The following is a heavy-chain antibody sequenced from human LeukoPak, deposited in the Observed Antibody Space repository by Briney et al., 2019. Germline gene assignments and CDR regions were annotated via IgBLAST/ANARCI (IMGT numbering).Heavy chain of an antibody. D-gene: IGHD5-24*01. CDR1: GFTFSSYS. CDR2: ISSSSSTI. J-gene: IGHJ4*02. CDR3: ARDLANELDGYNL. V-gene: IGHV3-48*01. Sequence: PGGSLRLSCAASGFTFSSYSMNWVRQAPGKGLEWVSYISSSSSTIYYADSVKGRFTISRDNAKNSLYLQMNSLRAEDTAVYYCARDLANELDGYNLWGQGTLVTVSS.